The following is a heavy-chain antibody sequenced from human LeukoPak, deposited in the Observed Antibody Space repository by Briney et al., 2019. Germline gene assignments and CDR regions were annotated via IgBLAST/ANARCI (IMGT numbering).Heavy chain of an antibody. D-gene: IGHD3-3*01. CDR2: IYYSGST. J-gene: IGHJ4*02. CDR1: GGSISSGDYY. Sequence: SQTLSLTCTVSGGSISSGDYYWSWIRQPPGKGLEWIGYIYYSGSTYYNPSLKSRVTISVDTSKNQFALKLSSVTAADTAVYYCAREVYDFWSGPALDYWGQGTLVTVSS. CDR3: AREVYDFWSGPALDY. V-gene: IGHV4-30-4*01.